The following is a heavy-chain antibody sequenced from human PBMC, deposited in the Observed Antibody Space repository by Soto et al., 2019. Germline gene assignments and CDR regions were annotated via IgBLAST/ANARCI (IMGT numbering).Heavy chain of an antibody. CDR2: ISAYNGNT. CDR3: ARDGVVGATWGHVDY. D-gene: IGHD1-26*01. CDR1: GYTFTSSG. V-gene: IGHV1-18*04. J-gene: IGHJ4*02. Sequence: QVQLVQSGAEVKKPGASVKVSCKASGYTFTSSGISWVRQAPGQGREWMGWISAYNGNTNYAQKLQGRDTMTTDTSTSTAYMERRSRRSDDTAVYYGARDGVVGATWGHVDYWGQGTLVPVSS.